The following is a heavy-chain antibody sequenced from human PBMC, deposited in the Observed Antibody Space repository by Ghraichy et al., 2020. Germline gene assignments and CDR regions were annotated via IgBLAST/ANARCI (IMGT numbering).Heavy chain of an antibody. CDR3: ARSYYYDSSGYYDGGFWFDP. D-gene: IGHD3-22*01. J-gene: IGHJ5*02. V-gene: IGHV4-30-2*01. CDR1: GGSISSGGYS. CDR2: IYHSGST. Sequence: SETLSLTCAVSGGSISSGGYSWSWIRQPPGKGLEWIGYIYHSGSTYYNPSLKSRVTISVDRSKNQFSLKLSSVTAADTAVYYCARSYYYDSSGYYDGGFWFDPWGQGTLVTVSS.